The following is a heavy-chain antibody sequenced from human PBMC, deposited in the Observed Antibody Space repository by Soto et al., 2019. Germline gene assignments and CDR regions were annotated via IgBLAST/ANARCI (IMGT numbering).Heavy chain of an antibody. CDR3: ARDPGGDTTFDI. Sequence: SETLSLTCTVSGGSISSYYWSWIRQPPGKGLEWIGYIYYSGSTNYNPSLKSRVTISVDTSKNQFSLKLSSVTAADTAVYYCARDPGGDTTFDIWGQGTMVTVSS. CDR1: GGSISSYY. J-gene: IGHJ3*02. D-gene: IGHD3-10*01. V-gene: IGHV4-59*01. CDR2: IYYSGST.